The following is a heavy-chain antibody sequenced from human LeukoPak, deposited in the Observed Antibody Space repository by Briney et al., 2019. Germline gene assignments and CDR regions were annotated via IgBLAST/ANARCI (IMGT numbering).Heavy chain of an antibody. V-gene: IGHV4-31*03. CDR1: GASFSSDDQH. CDR3: SRGLDSRKLGY. J-gene: IGHJ4*02. Sequence: TSSETLSLTCTVSGASFSSDDQHWNWIRQRPGKGLEWIGSIHPSGMLYNNPSLESRVTMSRDTSKNQFSLNLKSVTAADTAVYFCSRGLDSRKLGYWGQGILVTVSS. CDR2: IHPSGML. D-gene: IGHD3-22*01.